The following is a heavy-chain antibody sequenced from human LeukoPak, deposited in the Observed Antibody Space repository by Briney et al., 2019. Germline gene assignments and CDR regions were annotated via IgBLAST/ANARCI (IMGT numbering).Heavy chain of an antibody. CDR3: SRGLDSRKLGY. CDR2: IHPSGML. J-gene: IGHJ4*02. V-gene: IGHV4-31*03. D-gene: IGHD3-22*01. CDR1: GASFNSDDQY. Sequence: SQTLSPTCTVSGASFNSDDQYWNWIRQSPGKGLEWIGSIHPSGMLYNNPSLESRVTMSRDTSKYQFSLNLHSVTAADTAVYFSSRGLDSRKLGYWGQGILVTVSS.